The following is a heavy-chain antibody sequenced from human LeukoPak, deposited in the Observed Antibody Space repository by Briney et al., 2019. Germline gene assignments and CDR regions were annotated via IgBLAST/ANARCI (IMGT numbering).Heavy chain of an antibody. J-gene: IGHJ1*01. Sequence: GGSLRLSCAASGLTLSDYYMSWIRQAPGKGLEWVPYISSSSSYTTYADSVKGRFTISRDDAKNSLYLQMNSLRAEDTAVYYCARGHFELWYWGQGTLVTVSS. D-gene: IGHD3-9*01. CDR1: GLTLSDYY. CDR2: ISSSSSYT. CDR3: ARGHFELWY. V-gene: IGHV3-11*06.